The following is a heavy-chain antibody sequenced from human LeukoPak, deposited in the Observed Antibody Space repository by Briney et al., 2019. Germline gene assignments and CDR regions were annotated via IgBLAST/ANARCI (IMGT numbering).Heavy chain of an antibody. Sequence: SVKVSCKASGGTFSRYALSWVRQAPGQGLEWMGGIIPILGTANCTQKFQGRVLITTDESTSTAYMELSSLRSEDTAIYYCARSRIEYCSGADCFSADPFNIWGQGTMVTVSS. CDR2: IIPILGTA. CDR3: ARSRIEYCSGADCFSADPFNI. J-gene: IGHJ3*02. CDR1: GGTFSRYA. V-gene: IGHV1-69*05. D-gene: IGHD2-15*01.